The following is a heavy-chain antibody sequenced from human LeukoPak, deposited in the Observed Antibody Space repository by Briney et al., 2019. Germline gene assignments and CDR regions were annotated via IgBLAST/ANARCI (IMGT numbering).Heavy chain of an antibody. D-gene: IGHD7-27*01. J-gene: IGHJ5*02. CDR3: TRMGTTPSSDH. V-gene: IGHV3-7*01. CDR1: GFNFKTYW. CDR2: INEDGSEK. Sequence: PGGSLRLSCEASGFNFKTYWMSWVRQAPGKGLEWVGNINEDGSEKYYMDSVRGRFTLSRDNAKNSVHLQMNSLRADDTGVYYCTRMGTTPSSDHWGQGALVTVSS.